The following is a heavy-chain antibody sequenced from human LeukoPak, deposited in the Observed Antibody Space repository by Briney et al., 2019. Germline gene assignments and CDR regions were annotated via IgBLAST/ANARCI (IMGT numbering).Heavy chain of an antibody. D-gene: IGHD1-26*01. J-gene: IGHJ4*02. Sequence: GGSLRLSCAASGFTFSSSEMNWVRQAPGKGLEWVSYISSSGSTIYYADSVKGRFTISRDNARNSVYLQMNSLRAEDTALYYCSSASLVNWGQGTLVTVSS. CDR1: GFTFSSSE. CDR3: SSASLVN. V-gene: IGHV3-48*03. CDR2: ISSSGSTI.